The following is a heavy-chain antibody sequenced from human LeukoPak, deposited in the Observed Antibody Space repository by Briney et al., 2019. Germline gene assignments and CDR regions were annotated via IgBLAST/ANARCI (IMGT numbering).Heavy chain of an antibody. CDR1: GFDLTRHA. V-gene: IGHV3-48*04. Sequence: GGSLRLSCAASGFDLTRHAMSWVRQTPGKGLEWVSDIRSDSFTTTYADSVKGRFTISRDNAKNSLYLQMNSLRAEDTAVYYCARGSEWSSGVSDYWGQGTLVTVSS. D-gene: IGHD3-3*01. CDR3: ARGSEWSSGVSDY. J-gene: IGHJ4*02. CDR2: IRSDSFTT.